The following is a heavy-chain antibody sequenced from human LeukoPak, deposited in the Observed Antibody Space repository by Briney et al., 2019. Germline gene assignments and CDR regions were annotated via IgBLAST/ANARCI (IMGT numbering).Heavy chain of an antibody. Sequence: GGSLRLSCAASAFTFSDHGMHWVRQAPGKGLEWVAVIWYDGSNEYYSESVKGRFTISRDNSKNTLYLQMNSLRAEDTAVYYCAGGGIAVAANYWGQGTLVTVSS. V-gene: IGHV3-30*02. CDR2: IWYDGSNE. CDR3: AGGGIAVAANY. J-gene: IGHJ4*02. D-gene: IGHD6-19*01. CDR1: AFTFSDHG.